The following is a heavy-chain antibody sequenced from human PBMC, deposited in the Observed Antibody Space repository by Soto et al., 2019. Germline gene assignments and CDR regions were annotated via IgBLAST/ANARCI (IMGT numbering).Heavy chain of an antibody. CDR1: GFTFSRYG. Sequence: PGGSLRLSCVGSGFTFSRYGMHWLRQAPGEGLEWMAVIVNDGSDRDYAASVAGRFAISRDNSKNTLYLQMDNLGVDDTAMYYCARDDDYEANGLDYWGQGTLVTVYS. D-gene: IGHD4-17*01. CDR3: ARDDDYEANGLDY. CDR2: IVNDGSDR. V-gene: IGHV3-33*01. J-gene: IGHJ4*02.